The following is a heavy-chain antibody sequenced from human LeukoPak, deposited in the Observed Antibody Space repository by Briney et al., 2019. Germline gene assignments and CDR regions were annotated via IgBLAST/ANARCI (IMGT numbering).Heavy chain of an antibody. D-gene: IGHD7-27*01. Sequence: TSEALSLTCAVYGGSFSGYYWSWIRQPPGKGLEWIGEINHSGSTNYNPSLKSRVTISVDTSKNQFSLKLSSVTAADTAVYYCARGRWGGYFDYWGQGTLVTVSS. J-gene: IGHJ4*02. CDR2: INHSGST. CDR3: ARGRWGGYFDY. CDR1: GGSFSGYY. V-gene: IGHV4-34*01.